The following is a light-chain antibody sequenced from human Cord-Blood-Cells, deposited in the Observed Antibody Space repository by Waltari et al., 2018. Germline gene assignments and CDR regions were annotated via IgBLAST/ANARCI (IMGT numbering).Light chain of an antibody. CDR2: DVS. V-gene: IGLV2-14*01. CDR1: SSDVGGYNY. CDR3: SSYTSSSTVV. J-gene: IGLJ2*01. Sequence: QSALTQPASVSGSPGQSITISCTGTSSDVGGYNYVSWYQQHPGKAPKLMIYDVSKRPSGVSKRCSGSKSGNTASLTISGLQAEDEADYYCSSYTSSSTVVFSGGTKLTVL.